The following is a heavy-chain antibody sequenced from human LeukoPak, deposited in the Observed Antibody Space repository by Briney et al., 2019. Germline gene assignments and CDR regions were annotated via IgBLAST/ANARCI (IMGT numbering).Heavy chain of an antibody. CDR3: ARDSASCRGCAFDI. J-gene: IGHJ3*02. CDR2: IKQDGSER. V-gene: IGHV3-7*01. CDR1: GLTFSSYW. Sequence: GGSLRLSCVASGLTFSSYWMSWVRQAPGKGLEWVANIKQDGSERHYVDSVKGRFSISRDNAMNFLYLQLNSLRVDDTAVYYCARDSASCRGCAFDIWGQGTVVTVSS. D-gene: IGHD2-2*01.